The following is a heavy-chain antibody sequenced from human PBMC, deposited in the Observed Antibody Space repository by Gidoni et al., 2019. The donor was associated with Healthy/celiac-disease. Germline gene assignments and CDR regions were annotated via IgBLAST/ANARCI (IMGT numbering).Heavy chain of an antibody. V-gene: IGHV1-46*01. J-gene: IGHJ3*02. CDR3: AAFNGGYCSSTSCYGGAFDI. CDR2: INPSGGST. D-gene: IGHD2-2*01. Sequence: QVQLVQSGAEVTKPGASVKVSCKASGYPFPSYYMPWVGQAHGHGLEWMGIINPSGGSTSYAQKFQGRVTMTRDTSTSTVYMELSSLRSEDTAVYYCAAFNGGYCSSTSCYGGAFDIWGLGTMVTVSS. CDR1: GYPFPSYY.